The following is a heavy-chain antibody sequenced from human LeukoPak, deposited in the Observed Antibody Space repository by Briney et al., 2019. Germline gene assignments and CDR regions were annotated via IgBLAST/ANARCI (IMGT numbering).Heavy chain of an antibody. J-gene: IGHJ4*02. V-gene: IGHV3-30*02. CDR1: GFTFSYYG. D-gene: IGHD3-10*01. CDR2: IRYDESNK. Sequence: GGSLRLSCAASGFTFSYYGMHWVRQAPGKGLEWVAFIRYDESNKYYADSVKGRFTISRDNSKNTLYLQMNSLRAEDTAVYYCAKAEGGFYDSGSTFDYWGQGTLVTVSS. CDR3: AKAEGGFYDSGSTFDY.